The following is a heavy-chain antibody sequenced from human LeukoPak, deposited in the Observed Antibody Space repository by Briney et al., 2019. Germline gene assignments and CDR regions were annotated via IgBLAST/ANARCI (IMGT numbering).Heavy chain of an antibody. J-gene: IGHJ6*03. CDR2: IYYSGST. D-gene: IGHD3-3*01. V-gene: IGHV4-39*01. CDR1: GGSIRSRSYY. Sequence: PSETLSLTCSVSGGSIRSRSYYWGWIRQPPGKGLEWIGSIYYSGSTYYNPSLKSRVTISVDTSKTQFSLKLSSVTAADTAVYYCARRPRITIFGVVGGKSFGYYMDVWGKGTTVTVSS. CDR3: ARRPRITIFGVVGGKSFGYYMDV.